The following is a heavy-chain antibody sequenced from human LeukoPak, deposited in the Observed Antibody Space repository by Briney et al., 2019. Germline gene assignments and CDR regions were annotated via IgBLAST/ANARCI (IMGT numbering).Heavy chain of an antibody. J-gene: IGHJ6*02. V-gene: IGHV3-33*01. CDR2: IWYDGSNK. D-gene: IGHD3-16*01. Sequence: GGSLRLSCAASGFTFSSYGMHWVRQAPGKGLEWVAVIWYDGSNKYYADSVKGRFTISRDNSKNTLYLQMNSLRAEDTAVYYCARDRGEFSYYYYGMDVWGQGTTVTVSS. CDR1: GFTFSSYG. CDR3: ARDRGEFSYYYYGMDV.